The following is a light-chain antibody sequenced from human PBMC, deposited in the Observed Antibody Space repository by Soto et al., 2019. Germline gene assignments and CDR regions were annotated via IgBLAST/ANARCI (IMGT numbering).Light chain of an antibody. CDR3: QKYNSAPWT. J-gene: IGKJ1*01. CDR1: QSISSW. CDR2: KAT. V-gene: IGKV1-5*03. Sequence: DIQMTQSPSTLPAPVRDRVTITCRATQSISSWLAWYQKKAGKAPKLLTYKATSLESGDPPTFSGSGSVTEFTLTNRSLQPDDFVPAYCQKYNSAPWTSGQGTKVEIK.